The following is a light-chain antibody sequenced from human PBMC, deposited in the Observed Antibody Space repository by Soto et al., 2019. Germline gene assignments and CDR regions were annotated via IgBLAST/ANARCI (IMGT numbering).Light chain of an antibody. J-gene: IGKJ1*01. Sequence: EIVLTQSPATLSLSPGERATLSCRASQSIRSPFLAWYQQKPGQAPRLFIHGASSRATGLPDRFSGSGSGTAFTLTISRLEPEDFAVYYCGSDEWTFGQGTKVE. V-gene: IGKV3-20*01. CDR3: GSDEWT. CDR2: GAS. CDR1: QSIRSPF.